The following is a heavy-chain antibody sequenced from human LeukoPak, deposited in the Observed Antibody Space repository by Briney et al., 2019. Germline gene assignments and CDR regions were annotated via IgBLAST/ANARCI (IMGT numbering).Heavy chain of an antibody. D-gene: IGHD1-1*01. CDR3: ARAPGYGAAYYFDY. Sequence: GGSLRLACAAAGFTFSKFAMHWVRQAPGKGLEWVAVVSYDGSYKYYADSVKGRFTISRDNSKNTLYLQMNSLRAEDTAVYYCARAPGYGAAYYFDYWGQGTLVTVSS. V-gene: IGHV3-30*04. J-gene: IGHJ4*02. CDR1: GFTFSKFA. CDR2: VSYDGSYK.